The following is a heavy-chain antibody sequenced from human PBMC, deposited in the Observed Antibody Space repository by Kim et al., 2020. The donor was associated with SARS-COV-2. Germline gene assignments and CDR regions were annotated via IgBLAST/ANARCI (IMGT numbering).Heavy chain of an antibody. Sequence: YTSGRTNYNPSRQSRVPMSVDMSKNQFSLKLGSVTAADTAVYYCASALGHWGQGTLVTVSS. V-gene: IGHV4-4*07. J-gene: IGHJ4*02. CDR3: ASALGH. D-gene: IGHD3-16*02. CDR2: YTSGRT.